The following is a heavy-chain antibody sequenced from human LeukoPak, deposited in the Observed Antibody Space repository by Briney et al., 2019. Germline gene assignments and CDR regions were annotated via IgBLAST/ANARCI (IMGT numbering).Heavy chain of an antibody. CDR2: INPHTGGT. V-gene: IGHV1-2*02. CDR1: GYTFTGYY. D-gene: IGHD1-1*01. J-gene: IGHJ6*03. Sequence: ASVKVSCKASGYTFTGYYMHWVRQAPGQGLEWMGWINPHTGGTNYAQKFQGRVTMTRDTSISTGYMELNRLTSDDTAVYYCARGGDWNDYLGYYYYMDVWGKGTTVIISS. CDR3: ARGGDWNDYLGYYYYMDV.